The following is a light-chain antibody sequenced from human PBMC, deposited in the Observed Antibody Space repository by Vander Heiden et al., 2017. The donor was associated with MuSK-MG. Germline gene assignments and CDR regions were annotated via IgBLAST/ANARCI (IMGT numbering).Light chain of an antibody. J-gene: IGLJ3*02. V-gene: IGLV3-19*01. CDR3: NSRDSSGNHWV. Sequence: SSELTQDLAVSVALGQTVRITCQGDSLRSYYASWYQQKPGQAPVLVSYGKNNRPSGIPDRFAGSSSGNTASLTITGAQAEDEADYYCNSRDSSGNHWVFGGGTKLTVL. CDR1: SLRSYY. CDR2: GKN.